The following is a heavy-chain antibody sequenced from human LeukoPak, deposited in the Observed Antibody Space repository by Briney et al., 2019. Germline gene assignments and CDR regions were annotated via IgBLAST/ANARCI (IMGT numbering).Heavy chain of an antibody. J-gene: IGHJ6*03. CDR1: GFTFSGSA. V-gene: IGHV3-73*01. CDR3: LVEPTYYVDV. CDR2: IGSRADTYAT. Sequence: GGSLRLSCAVSGFTFSGSAMHWVRQASGKGLEWVGRIGSRADTYATTYAASVKGRFTISRDDSKNTAYLQMNTLKTEDTAVYYCLVEPTYYVDVWGKGTALTVSS.